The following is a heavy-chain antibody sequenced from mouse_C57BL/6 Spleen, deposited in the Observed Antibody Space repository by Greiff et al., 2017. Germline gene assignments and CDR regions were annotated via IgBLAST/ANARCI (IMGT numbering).Heavy chain of an antibody. Sequence: VQLQQSGTVLARPGASVKMSCKTSGYTFTSYWMHWVKQRPGQGLEWIGAIYPGNSDTSYNQKFKGKAKLTAVTSASTAYMELSSLTNEDSAVYYCTRERYYSKRYFDVWGTGTTVTVSS. CDR1: GYTFTSYW. D-gene: IGHD2-5*01. CDR2: IYPGNSDT. V-gene: IGHV1-5*01. J-gene: IGHJ1*03. CDR3: TRERYYSKRYFDV.